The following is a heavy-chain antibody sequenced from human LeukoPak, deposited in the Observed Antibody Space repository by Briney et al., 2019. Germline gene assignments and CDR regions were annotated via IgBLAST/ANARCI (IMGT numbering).Heavy chain of an antibody. CDR1: GYTFTSYG. Sequence: ASVKVSCKASGYTFTSYGISWVRQAPGQGREWMGWISAYNGNTNYAQKLQGRVTMTTDTSTSAAYMELRSLRSDDTAVYYCARVESIPSTVTTEFYYYYGMDVWGQGTTVTVSS. D-gene: IGHD4-17*01. CDR2: ISAYNGNT. J-gene: IGHJ6*02. V-gene: IGHV1-18*01. CDR3: ARVESIPSTVTTEFYYYYGMDV.